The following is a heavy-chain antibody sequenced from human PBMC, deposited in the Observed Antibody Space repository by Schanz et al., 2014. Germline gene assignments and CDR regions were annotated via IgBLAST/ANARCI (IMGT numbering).Heavy chain of an antibody. CDR3: ARGPLGTSP. CDR2: IIPSLGLA. J-gene: IGHJ5*02. D-gene: IGHD5-12*01. Sequence: QVQLVQSGPEVKKPGSSVKVSCKASGGTFSTYTISWVRQAPGQGLEWMGRIIPSLGLAKYEQKFQDKVTIPADTSTTTAYMELSGLRSEDTAVYYCARGPLGTSPWGQGTLXTVSS. CDR1: GGTFSTYT. V-gene: IGHV1-69*02.